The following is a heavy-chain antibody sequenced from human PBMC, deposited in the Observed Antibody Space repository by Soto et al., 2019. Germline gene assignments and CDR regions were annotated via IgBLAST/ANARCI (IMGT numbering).Heavy chain of an antibody. Sequence: EVQLVESGGGLVQPGGSLRLSCAASGFTFRTYWLSWVRQVPGKGLEWVANINLDGSEKNYVDSVKGRFTISRDNARNSLYLQRSSLRAEDTALYYCARDGSTSWYSYDYHGMDVWGQETTVTVSS. CDR2: INLDGSEK. CDR3: ARDGSTSWYSYDYHGMDV. V-gene: IGHV3-7*05. CDR1: GFTFRTYW. D-gene: IGHD5-18*01. J-gene: IGHJ6*02.